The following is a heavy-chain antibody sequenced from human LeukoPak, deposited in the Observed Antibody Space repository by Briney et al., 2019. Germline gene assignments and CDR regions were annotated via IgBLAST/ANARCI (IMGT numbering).Heavy chain of an antibody. V-gene: IGHV3-66*01. D-gene: IGHD3-22*01. CDR3: ARRQPKAYDSSGYFLNDPLDI. Sequence: GGSLRLSCAASGFTVSTNYMSWVRLAPGMGLEWVSVIYSGGSTYYADSVKGRFTISRDNSKNTLYLQMNSLRGEDTAVYYCARRQPKAYDSSGYFLNDPLDIWGQGTMVTVYS. CDR1: GFTVSTNY. J-gene: IGHJ3*02. CDR2: IYSGGST.